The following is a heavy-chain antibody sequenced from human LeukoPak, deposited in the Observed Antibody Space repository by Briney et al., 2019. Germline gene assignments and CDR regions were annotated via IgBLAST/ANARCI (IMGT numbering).Heavy chain of an antibody. J-gene: IGHJ4*02. V-gene: IGHV1-2*02. CDR1: GYTFTGYY. D-gene: IGHD3-16*02. Sequence: ASVKVSCKASGYTFTGYYMHWVRQAPGQGLEWMGWINPNSGGTNYAQKFQGRVTMTRDTSISTAYMELSRLRSDDTAVYYCARSDYVWGSYLYYFDYWGQGTLVTVSS. CDR2: INPNSGGT. CDR3: ARSDYVWGSYLYYFDY.